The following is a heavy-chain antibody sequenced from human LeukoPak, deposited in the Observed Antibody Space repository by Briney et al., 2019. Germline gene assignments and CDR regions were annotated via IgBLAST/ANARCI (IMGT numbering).Heavy chain of an antibody. CDR1: GGTFSSYA. D-gene: IGHD3-3*01. V-gene: IGHV1-69*06. CDR2: IIPIFGTA. CDR3: ARGPYYDFWSGYSGPVYFDY. Sequence: SVKVSCKASGGTFSSYAISWVRQAPGQGLEWMGGIIPIFGTANYAQKFQGRVTITADKSTSTAYMELSSLRSEDTAVYYCARGPYYDFWSGYSGPVYFDYWGQGTLVTVSS. J-gene: IGHJ4*02.